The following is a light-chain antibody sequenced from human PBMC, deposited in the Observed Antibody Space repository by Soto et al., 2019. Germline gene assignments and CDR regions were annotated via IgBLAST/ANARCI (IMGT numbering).Light chain of an antibody. J-gene: IGKJ4*01. CDR3: QQGSDWPLT. CDR2: DAS. V-gene: IGKV3D-20*02. CDR1: QSISSSY. Sequence: EIVLTQSPGTLSLSPGERATLSCRASQSISSSYLAWYQQKPGQAPRLIMDDASKRATGVPARFIGSGFGTDFSLTISSLEPEDFAVYYCQQGSDWPLTFGGGTKVELK.